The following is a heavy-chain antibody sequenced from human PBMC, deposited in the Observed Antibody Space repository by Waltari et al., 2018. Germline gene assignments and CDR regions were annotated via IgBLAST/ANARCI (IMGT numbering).Heavy chain of an antibody. Sequence: QVQLQESGPGLVKPSETLSLTCSVSGGSLRRYYWSWIRQPPGKGLEWIGYIYYSESTNYNPSLKSRVTISVDTKNQFSLNLSSVTAADTAVYYCARSPGSRHYFDYWGQGTLVTVSS. J-gene: IGHJ4*02. D-gene: IGHD3-10*01. CDR3: ARSPGSRHYFDY. CDR1: GGSLRRYY. V-gene: IGHV4-59*01. CDR2: IYYSEST.